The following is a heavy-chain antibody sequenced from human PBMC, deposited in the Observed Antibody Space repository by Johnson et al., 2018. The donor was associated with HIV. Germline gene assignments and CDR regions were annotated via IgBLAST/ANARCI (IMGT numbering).Heavy chain of an antibody. CDR1: GFTFGDYA. Sequence: VQLVESGGGLGQPGRSLRLSCTTSGFTFGDYAMNWVRQAPGKGLELVGFIRSRAFGGTTDYAASVRGRFTISRDDSKRIAYLQMNSLKTEDTAVYYCAREGNYSYLDAFDVWGQGTMVTVSS. D-gene: IGHD2-21*01. J-gene: IGHJ3*01. V-gene: IGHV3-49*04. CDR2: IRSRAFGGTT. CDR3: AREGNYSYLDAFDV.